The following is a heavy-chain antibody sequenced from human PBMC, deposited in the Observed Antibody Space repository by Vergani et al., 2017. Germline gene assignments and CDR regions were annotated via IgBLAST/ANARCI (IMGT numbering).Heavy chain of an antibody. CDR1: GFTFSTYG. CDR3: ARDGDFWSAYFSSTNWFDP. V-gene: IGHV3-33*01. CDR2: IWYDGSNK. J-gene: IGHJ5*02. D-gene: IGHD3-3*01. Sequence: QVQLVESGGGVVQPGRSLRLSCAASGFTFSTYGMHWVRQAPGKGLEWVAVIWYDGSNKYYGDSVKGRFTISRDNSKTTLYLQMNSLSAEDTAVYYCARDGDFWSAYFSSTNWFDPWGQGTLVTVSS.